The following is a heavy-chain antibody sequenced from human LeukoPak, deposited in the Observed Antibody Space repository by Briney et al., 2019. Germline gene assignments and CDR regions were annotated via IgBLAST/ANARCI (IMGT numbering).Heavy chain of an antibody. V-gene: IGHV3-33*01. CDR1: GFTFSSYG. D-gene: IGHD3-16*01. Sequence: GRSLRLSCAASGFTFSSYGMHWVRQAPGKGLEWVAVILNDGSQEKYADSVKGRFTISRDNSKNTLYLQMNSLRAEDTAVYYCARDDALGDNALDIWGQGTMVTVSS. J-gene: IGHJ3*02. CDR3: ARDDALGDNALDI. CDR2: ILNDGSQE.